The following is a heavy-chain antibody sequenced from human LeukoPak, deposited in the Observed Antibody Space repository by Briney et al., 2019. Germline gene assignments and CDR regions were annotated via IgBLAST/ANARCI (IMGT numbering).Heavy chain of an antibody. V-gene: IGHV1-18*04. CDR2: ISAYNGNT. D-gene: IGHD3-10*01. Sequence: ASVKVSCKASGYTFTSYGISWVRQAPAQGLEWMGWISAYNGNTNYAQKLQGRVTMTTDTSTSTAYMELRSQRSDDTAVYYCARDRYYYGSGSYGDYWGQGTLVTVSS. CDR3: ARDRYYYGSGSYGDY. CDR1: GYTFTSYG. J-gene: IGHJ4*02.